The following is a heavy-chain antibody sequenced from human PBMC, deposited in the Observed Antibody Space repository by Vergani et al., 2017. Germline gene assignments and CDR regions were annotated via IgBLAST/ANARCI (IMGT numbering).Heavy chain of an antibody. Sequence: EVQLVESGGGLVKPGGSLRLSCAASGFTFSSYSMNWVRQAPGKGLEWVSSISSSSSYIYYADSVKGRFTISRDNAKNSLYLQMNSLRAEDTAVYYWAREGVGANYYFDYWGQGTLVTVSS. J-gene: IGHJ4*02. CDR2: ISSSSSYI. D-gene: IGHD1-26*01. CDR3: AREGVGANYYFDY. CDR1: GFTFSSYS. V-gene: IGHV3-21*01.